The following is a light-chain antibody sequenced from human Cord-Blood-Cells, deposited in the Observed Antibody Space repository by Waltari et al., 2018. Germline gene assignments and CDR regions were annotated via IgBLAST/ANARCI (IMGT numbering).Light chain of an antibody. J-gene: IGKJ1*01. CDR1: QSISSY. Sequence: DFQMTQSPSSLSASVGDRLTITCRASQSISSYLNWYQQKPGKAPKLLIYAASSLQSGVPSRVSGSGSGTDFTLTISSLQPEDFATYYCQQSDSTPLTFGQGTKVEIK. CDR2: AAS. CDR3: QQSDSTPLT. V-gene: IGKV1-39*01.